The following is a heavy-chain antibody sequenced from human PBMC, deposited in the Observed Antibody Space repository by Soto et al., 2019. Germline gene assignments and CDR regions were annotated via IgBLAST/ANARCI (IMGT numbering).Heavy chain of an antibody. V-gene: IGHV4-34*01. D-gene: IGHD3-3*01. CDR3: ARSYLRHPPRN. CDR1: GGSFSVYY. Sequence: SETLSLTCAVYGGSFSVYYWSWIRQPPGKGLEWIGEINHSGSTNYNPSLKSRVTISVDTSKNQFSLKLSSVTAADTAVYHCARSYLRHPPRNWGQGTLVTVSS. CDR2: INHSGST. J-gene: IGHJ4*02.